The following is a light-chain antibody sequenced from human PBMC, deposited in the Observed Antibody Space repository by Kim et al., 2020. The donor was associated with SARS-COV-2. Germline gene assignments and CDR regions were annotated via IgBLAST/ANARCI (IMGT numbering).Light chain of an antibody. CDR3: ASFTSSTTWV. V-gene: IGLV2-14*01. CDR1: SSDVGCYMH. Sequence: QSALTQPASVSGSPGQSSTISCTGTSSDVGCYMHVSWYQQHPGKAPKLIIYDVNKRPSGASDRFSGSKSANTASLTISGLQAEDEAEYYCASFTSSTTWVFGGGTQLTVL. J-gene: IGLJ3*02. CDR2: DVN.